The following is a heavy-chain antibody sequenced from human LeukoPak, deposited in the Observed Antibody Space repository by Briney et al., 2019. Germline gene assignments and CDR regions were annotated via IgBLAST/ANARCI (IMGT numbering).Heavy chain of an antibody. CDR2: INTNTGNP. Sequence: GASVKVSCKASGYTFTNYAINWVRQAPGQGLELMGWINTNTGNPTYAQGFTGQFVFSLDTSVSTAYLQISSLKAEDTAVYYCARDPGEITTGYYYYYMDVWGKGTTVTVSS. J-gene: IGHJ6*03. CDR1: GYTFTNYA. V-gene: IGHV7-4-1*02. D-gene: IGHD1-1*01. CDR3: ARDPGEITTGYYYYYMDV.